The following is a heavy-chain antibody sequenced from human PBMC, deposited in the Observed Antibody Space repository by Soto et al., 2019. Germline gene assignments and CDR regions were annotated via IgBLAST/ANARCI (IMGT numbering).Heavy chain of an antibody. J-gene: IGHJ5*02. CDR1: CGSFSGYY. Sequence: PSETLSLTCAVYCGSFSGYYWSWIRQSPGKGLEWIGEINHSGSTNYNPSLKSRVTISVDTSKNQFSLKLSSVTAADTAVYYCARGAIRFLEWLLTSGWFDPWGQGTLVTVS. CDR2: INHSGST. D-gene: IGHD3-3*01. V-gene: IGHV4-34*01. CDR3: ARGAIRFLEWLLTSGWFDP.